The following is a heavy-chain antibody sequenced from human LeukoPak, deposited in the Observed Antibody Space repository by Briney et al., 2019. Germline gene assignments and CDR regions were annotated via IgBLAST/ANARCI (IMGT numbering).Heavy chain of an antibody. D-gene: IGHD3-22*01. CDR2: IYSGGST. CDR1: GFTVSSSY. V-gene: IGHV3-53*01. J-gene: IGHJ4*02. Sequence: GGSLRLSCAASGFTVSSSYMSWVRQAPGKGLEWVSVIYSGGSTCYADSVKGRFTISRDNSKNTLYPQMNSLRAEDTAVYYCTRASYYYDSSDYYGSLYFDYWGQGTLVTVSS. CDR3: TRASYYYDSSDYYGSLYFDY.